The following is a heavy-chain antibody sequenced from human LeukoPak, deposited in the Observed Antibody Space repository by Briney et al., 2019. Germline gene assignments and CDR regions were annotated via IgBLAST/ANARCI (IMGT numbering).Heavy chain of an antibody. Sequence: GGSLRLSCAASGFTFSSYWMHWVRQAPGKGLVWVSRINGDGSSTSYADSVKGRFTISRVNAKNTLYLQMNSLRAEDTAVYYCARDRDVWFGELFYYYYYMDVWGKGTTVTVSS. D-gene: IGHD3-10*01. CDR1: GFTFSSYW. CDR3: ARDRDVWFGELFYYYYYMDV. CDR2: INGDGSST. J-gene: IGHJ6*03. V-gene: IGHV3-74*01.